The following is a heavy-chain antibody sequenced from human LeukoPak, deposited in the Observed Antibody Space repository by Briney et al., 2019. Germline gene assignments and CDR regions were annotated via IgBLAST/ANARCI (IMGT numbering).Heavy chain of an antibody. D-gene: IGHD4-17*01. V-gene: IGHV4-34*10. J-gene: IGHJ4*02. CDR1: GGSFHGYY. CDR2: INDSGIT. CDR3: ASGTTVTNFAY. Sequence: SETLSLTCNVSGGSFHGYYWSWIRQTPEKGLEWIGEINDSGITNFNPSLKSRITMSVDTSKKQFSLILRSVTAADTAVYYCASGTTVTNFAYWGQGTLVTVSS.